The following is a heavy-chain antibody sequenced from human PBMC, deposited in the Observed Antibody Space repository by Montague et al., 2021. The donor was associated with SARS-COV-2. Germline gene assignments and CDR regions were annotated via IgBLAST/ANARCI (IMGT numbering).Heavy chain of an antibody. CDR2: IYHSGTT. J-gene: IGHJ3*02. Sequence: SETLSLTCTVSGGSISNYYWTWIRQPAGKGLEWIGSIYHSGTTYYNPSLQSRLTMSIDTSTDQFSLRLTSVTAADTAVFFCVREKAGGLRNVFDIWGQGTTVTVSS. CDR1: GGSISNYY. V-gene: IGHV4-4*07. CDR3: VREKAGGLRNVFDI.